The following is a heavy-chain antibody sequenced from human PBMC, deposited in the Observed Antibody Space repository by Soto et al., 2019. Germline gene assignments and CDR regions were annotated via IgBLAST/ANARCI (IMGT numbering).Heavy chain of an antibody. CDR2: ISAHNGNT. J-gene: IGHJ4*02. CDR3: ARGRYGDY. V-gene: IGHV1-18*01. D-gene: IGHD1-1*01. CDR1: SYTFTSCG. Sequence: QVHLVQCGAEVKKPGASVKVSCKGSSYTFTSCGIIWVRQAHGQGLEWMGWISAHNGNTNYAQKLQGRVTVTRDTSTSTAYVELRSLRSDDTAVYYCARGRYGDYWGQGALVTVSS.